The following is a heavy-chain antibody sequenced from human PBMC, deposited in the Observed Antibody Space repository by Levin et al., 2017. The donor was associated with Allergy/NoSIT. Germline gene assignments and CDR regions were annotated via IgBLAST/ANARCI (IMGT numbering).Heavy chain of an antibody. CDR1: GGSISSYY. V-gene: IGHV4-59*01. CDR3: ARCGYSYGIIFDY. CDR2: IYYSGST. D-gene: IGHD5-18*01. Sequence: SQTLSLTCTVSGGSISSYYWSWIRQPPGKGLEWIGYIYYSGSTNYNPSLKSRVTISVDTSKNQFSLKLSSVTAADTAVYYCARCGYSYGIIFDYWGQGTLVTVSS. J-gene: IGHJ4*02.